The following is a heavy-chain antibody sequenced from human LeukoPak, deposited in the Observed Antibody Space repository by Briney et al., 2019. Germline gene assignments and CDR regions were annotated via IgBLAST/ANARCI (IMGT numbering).Heavy chain of an antibody. CDR3: ARRGEAMDPFDY. CDR2: IYPGDSDT. D-gene: IGHD5-18*01. Sequence: GQSLKISCKDSGYSFTSYWIGWVRQMPGKGLEWMGIIYPGDSDTRYSPSFQGQVTISADKSINTAYLQWSSLKASDTAIYYCARRGEAMDPFDYWGQGTLVTVSS. CDR1: GYSFTSYW. V-gene: IGHV5-51*01. J-gene: IGHJ4*02.